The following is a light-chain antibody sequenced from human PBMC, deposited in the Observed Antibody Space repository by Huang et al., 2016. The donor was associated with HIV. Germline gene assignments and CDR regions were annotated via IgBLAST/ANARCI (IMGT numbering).Light chain of an antibody. Sequence: DIQMTQSPSSLSASVGDRVTITCRASQGISNYLAWYQQKPGKVPKLLIYAASTLQSGVPSRFSGSGSGTDFTLTISSLQPEDVATYYCQKYNSALLFTFGPGPKWLSN. J-gene: IGKJ3*01. CDR2: AAS. CDR3: QKYNSALLFT. CDR1: QGISNY. V-gene: IGKV1-27*01.